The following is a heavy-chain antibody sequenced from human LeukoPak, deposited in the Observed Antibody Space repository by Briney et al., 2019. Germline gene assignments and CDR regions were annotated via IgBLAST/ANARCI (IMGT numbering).Heavy chain of an antibody. CDR3: ARIYLGLGAFEI. J-gene: IGHJ3*02. CDR2: IYHNGTT. Sequence: PSETLSLTCAVSGYSISTGYYCAWLRPPPGEVLEWSGSIYHNGTTYYNPSLKSRVTMSVDTSKNQFSLKVTSVTAADTAVYYCARIYLGLGAFEIWGQGTMVTVSS. CDR1: GYSISTGYY. V-gene: IGHV4-38-2*01. D-gene: IGHD1-26*01.